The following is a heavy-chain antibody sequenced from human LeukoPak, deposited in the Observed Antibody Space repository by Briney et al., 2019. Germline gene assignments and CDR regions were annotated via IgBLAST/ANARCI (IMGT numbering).Heavy chain of an antibody. Sequence: PGGALRLSCTASGFTYSIDWRTWGRQAPEKGLEWVANIKQDGSEKFYVDSVKGRFTISRDNAKNSLDRQINSLGAEDTAVYYCARGLDCRSTSCYLDNWGQGTLVTVSS. CDR3: ARGLDCRSTSCYLDN. CDR2: IKQDGSEK. D-gene: IGHD2-2*01. J-gene: IGHJ4*02. CDR1: GFTYSIDW. V-gene: IGHV3-7*01.